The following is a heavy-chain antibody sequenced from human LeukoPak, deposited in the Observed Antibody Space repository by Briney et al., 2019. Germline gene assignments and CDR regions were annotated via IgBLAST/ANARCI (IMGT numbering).Heavy chain of an antibody. D-gene: IGHD4-23*01. J-gene: IGHJ5*02. CDR2: IYPGDSDT. Sequence: GESLKISCKGSGYSFTSYWIGWVRQMPGKGLEWMGIIYPGDSDTRYSPSFQGQVTISADKSISTAYLQWSSLKASDTAMYYCVRRPYYGGNLSWFDPWGQGTLVTVSS. V-gene: IGHV5-51*01. CDR3: VRRPYYGGNLSWFDP. CDR1: GYSFTSYW.